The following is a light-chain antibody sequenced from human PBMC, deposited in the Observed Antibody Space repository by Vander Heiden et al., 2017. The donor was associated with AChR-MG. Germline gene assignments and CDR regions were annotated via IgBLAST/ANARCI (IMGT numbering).Light chain of an antibody. Sequence: IVMTQSPDSLSVYLCERATINCNSRQSLLSDSKNFLAWFQQRPGQPPNLLIYWASTRASGAPDRFSGAGSGTDFTLTISSLQAEDVAVYYCQQYYTEPLTFGQGTKLQVK. CDR3: QQYYTEPLT. J-gene: IGKJ2*01. CDR1: QSLLSDSKNF. CDR2: WAS. V-gene: IGKV4-1*01.